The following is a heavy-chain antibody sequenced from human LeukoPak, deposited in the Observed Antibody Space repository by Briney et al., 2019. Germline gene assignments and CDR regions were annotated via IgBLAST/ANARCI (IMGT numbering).Heavy chain of an antibody. J-gene: IGHJ4*02. V-gene: IGHV3-74*01. D-gene: IGHD1-26*01. Sequence: TGGSLRLSCAASGFTFSSYWMHWVRQAPGKGLLWVSRINSDGSVTTYADSVKGRFTISRDNAKNTLYLQMNSLRAEDTAVYYCTRATGSFYGLGYWGQGTLVTVSS. CDR3: TRATGSFYGLGY. CDR2: INSDGSVT. CDR1: GFTFSSYW.